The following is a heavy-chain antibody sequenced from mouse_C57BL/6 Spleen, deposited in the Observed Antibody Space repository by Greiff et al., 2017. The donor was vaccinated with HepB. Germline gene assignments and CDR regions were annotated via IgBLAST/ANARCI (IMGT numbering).Heavy chain of an antibody. D-gene: IGHD1-1*02. J-gene: IGHJ2*01. CDR3: ARDGGYGYYFDY. V-gene: IGHV5-16*01. CDR2: INYDGSST. Sequence: EVKLVESEGGLVQPGSSMKLSCTASGFTFSDYYMAWVRQVPEKGLEWVANINYDGSSTYYLDSLKSRFIISRDNAKNILYLQMSSLKSEDTATYYCARDGGYGYYFDYWGQGTTLTVSS. CDR1: GFTFSDYY.